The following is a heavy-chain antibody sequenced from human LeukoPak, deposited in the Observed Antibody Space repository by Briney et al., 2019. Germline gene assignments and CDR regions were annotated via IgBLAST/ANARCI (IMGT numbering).Heavy chain of an antibody. CDR3: TTWVRAYDYVWGSYRPDAFDI. CDR1: GYTLTELS. V-gene: IGHV1-24*01. Sequence: ASVKVSCKVSGYTLTELSMHWVRQAPGEGLEWMGGFHPKDGETIYTQKFQGRVTMTEDTSTDTAYMELSSLISEDTAVYYCTTWVRAYDYVWGSYRPDAFDIWGQGTVVTVSS. D-gene: IGHD3-16*02. CDR2: FHPKDGET. J-gene: IGHJ3*02.